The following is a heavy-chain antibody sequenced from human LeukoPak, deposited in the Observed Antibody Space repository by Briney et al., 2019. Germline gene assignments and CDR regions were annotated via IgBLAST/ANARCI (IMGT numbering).Heavy chain of an antibody. V-gene: IGHV1-8*03. J-gene: IGHJ6*03. CDR3: ARGADPYYYYYMDV. CDR2: MNPNSGNT. Sequence: ASVKVSCKASGYTFTSYDINWVRQAPGQGLEWMGWMNPNSGNTGYAQKFQRRVTITRDTSISTAYMELSSLRSEDTAVYYCARGADPYYYYYMDVWGKGTTVTVSS. CDR1: GYTFTSYD.